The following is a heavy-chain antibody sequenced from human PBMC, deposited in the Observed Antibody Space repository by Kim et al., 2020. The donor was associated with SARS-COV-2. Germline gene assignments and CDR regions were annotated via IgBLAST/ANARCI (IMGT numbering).Heavy chain of an antibody. J-gene: IGHJ6*03. CDR1: GFTFSSYA. CDR3: ARGGSIGPRGVYSYMDG. CDR2: ISYDGSNK. D-gene: IGHD6-6*01. V-gene: IGHV3-30-3*01. Sequence: GGSLRLSCAASGFTFSSYAMHWVRQAPGKGLEWVAVISYDGSNKYYADSVKGRFTISRDNSKNTLYLQMNSLRAEDTAVYYCARGGSIGPRGVYSYMDG.